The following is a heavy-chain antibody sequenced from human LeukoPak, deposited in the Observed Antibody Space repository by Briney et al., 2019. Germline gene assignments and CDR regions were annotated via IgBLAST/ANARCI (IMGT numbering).Heavy chain of an antibody. CDR1: GFTFSSYS. D-gene: IGHD3-3*01. CDR3: ARDLLLWSGYGGDFDY. CDR2: ISSSSSYI. Sequence: KAGGSLRLSCAASGFTFSSYSMNWVRQAPGKGLEWVSSISSSSSYIYYADSVKGRFTISRDNAKNSLYLQMNSLRAEDTAVYYCARDLLLWSGYGGDFDYWGQGTLVTVSS. J-gene: IGHJ4*02. V-gene: IGHV3-21*01.